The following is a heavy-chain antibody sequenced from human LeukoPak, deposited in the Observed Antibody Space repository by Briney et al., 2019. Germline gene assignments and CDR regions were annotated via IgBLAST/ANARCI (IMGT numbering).Heavy chain of an antibody. Sequence: GGSLRLSCAASGFTFSSYWMSWVRQAPGKGLEWVANINQDGSAKNYVDSVEGRFTISRDNSKNSLYLQMDSLRAEDTAIYYCARKTYYYDTSPAGXFDTXXXGXLGTV. J-gene: IGHJ5*02. CDR2: INQDGSAK. D-gene: IGHD3-22*01. V-gene: IGHV3-7*01. CDR1: GFTFSSYW. CDR3: ARKTYYYDTSPAGXFDT.